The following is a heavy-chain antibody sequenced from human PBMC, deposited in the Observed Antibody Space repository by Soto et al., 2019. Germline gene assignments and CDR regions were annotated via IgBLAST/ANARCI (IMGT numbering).Heavy chain of an antibody. D-gene: IGHD5-12*01. CDR1: GGSISSGSYY. J-gene: IGHJ4*02. CDR2: ISYSGST. Sequence: SETLSLTCTVSGGSISSGSYYWSWSRQRPGQGLEWIGYISYSGSTYYNPSLKSRLTISADTSKNQFALKLSSVTAADTAVYYCGRGDGYNYEGVHDYWGKGTLVTVSS. V-gene: IGHV4-31*03. CDR3: GRGDGYNYEGVHDY.